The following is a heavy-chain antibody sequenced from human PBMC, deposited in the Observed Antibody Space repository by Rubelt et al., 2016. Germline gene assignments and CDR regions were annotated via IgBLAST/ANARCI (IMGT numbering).Heavy chain of an antibody. V-gene: IGHV3-23*04. CDR3: AKVSGGNLSGYYFDY. J-gene: IGHJ4*02. D-gene: IGHD4-23*01. CDR1: GFTFSSYS. CDR2: ISGSGGST. Sequence: EVQLVESGGGLVQPGGSLRLSCAASGFTFSSYSMNWVRQAPGKGLEWVSAISGSGGSTYYADSVKGRFTISRDNSKNTLYLQMNSLRAEDTAVYYCAKVSGGNLSGYYFDYWGQGTLVTVSS.